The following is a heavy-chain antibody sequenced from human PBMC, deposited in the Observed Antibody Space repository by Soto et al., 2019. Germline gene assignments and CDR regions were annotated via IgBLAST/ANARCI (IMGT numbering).Heavy chain of an antibody. D-gene: IGHD1-26*01. CDR3: AIRAGRSYFGMDV. CDR2: AYYSGST. CDR1: GGSMSYYY. J-gene: IGHJ6*02. V-gene: IGHV4-59*01. Sequence: PSETLSLTCTVSGGSMSYYYWNWIRQPPGKGLEWIGYAYYSGSTNYNPSLKSRVTISVDTSKNQFSLKLSSVTAADTAVYYCAIRAGRSYFGMDVWGQGTTVTVSS.